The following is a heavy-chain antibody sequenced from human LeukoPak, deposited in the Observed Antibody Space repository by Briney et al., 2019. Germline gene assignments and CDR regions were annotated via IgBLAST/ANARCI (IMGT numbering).Heavy chain of an antibody. CDR1: GYTFTGYY. V-gene: IGHV1-2*02. CDR2: NNPNSGGT. CDR3: ARGHWFGQLLAPDY. J-gene: IGHJ4*02. D-gene: IGHD3-10*01. Sequence: ASVKVSCKASGYTFTGYYIHWVRQAPGQGLEWMGWNNPNSGGTNYAQKFQGRVTMTRDTSINTAYMELNRLTSDDTAVYYCARGHWFGQLLAPDYWGQGTLVTASS.